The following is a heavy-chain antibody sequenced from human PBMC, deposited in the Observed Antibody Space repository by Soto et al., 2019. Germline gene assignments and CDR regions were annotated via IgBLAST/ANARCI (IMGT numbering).Heavy chain of an antibody. J-gene: IGHJ6*03. V-gene: IGHV1-18*01. CDR2: ISAYNGNT. CDR1: GYTFTSYG. D-gene: IGHD3-10*01. Sequence: ASVKVSCKASGYTFTSYGISWVRQAPGQGLEWMGWISAYNGNTNYAQKLQGRVTMTTDTSTSTAYMELRSLRSDDTAVYYCARSRLWFGDPISYMDVWGKGTTVTVSS. CDR3: ARSRLWFGDPISYMDV.